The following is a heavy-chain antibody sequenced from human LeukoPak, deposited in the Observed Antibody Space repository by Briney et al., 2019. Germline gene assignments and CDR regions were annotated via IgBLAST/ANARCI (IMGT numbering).Heavy chain of an antibody. Sequence: GGSLRLSCAASGFTFSSYWMHWVRQVPGKGLVWVSRINSDGSSTRYADSVKGRFTISRDNSKNTLYLQMNSLRAEDTAVYFCARRDGDNDRGFDYWGQGTLVIVSS. J-gene: IGHJ4*02. CDR1: GFTFSSYW. D-gene: IGHD4-23*01. CDR2: INSDGSST. V-gene: IGHV3-74*01. CDR3: ARRDGDNDRGFDY.